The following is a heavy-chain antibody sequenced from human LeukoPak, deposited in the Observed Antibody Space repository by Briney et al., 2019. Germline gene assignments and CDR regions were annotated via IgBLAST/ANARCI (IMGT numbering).Heavy chain of an antibody. V-gene: IGHV3-7*01. J-gene: IGHJ5*02. CDR1: GFTFRSYW. Sequence: GGPLRLSCAASGFTFRSYWMSWVRQAPGKGPEWVANIKEDGSEQYYVDSVKGRFTISRDNAKNTLYLQLNSLRAEDTAVYYCARDSPKWFSWGQGTLVTVSS. CDR2: IKEDGSEQ. D-gene: IGHD3-22*01. CDR3: ARDSPKWFS.